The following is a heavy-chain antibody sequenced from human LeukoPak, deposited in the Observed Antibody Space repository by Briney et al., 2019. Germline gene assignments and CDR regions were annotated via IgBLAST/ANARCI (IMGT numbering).Heavy chain of an antibody. CDR1: GGSIRSYH. V-gene: IGHV4-59*12. D-gene: IGHD3-9*01. CDR2: IYYSGST. J-gene: IGHJ3*02. Sequence: SETLSLTCSVSGGSIRSYHWSWIRQPPGKGLEWIGYIYYSGSTNYNPSLKSRVTISVDTSKNQFSLKLSSVTAADTAVYYCARGSKYDILTGYYKGDAFDIWGQGTMVTVSS. CDR3: ARGSKYDILTGYYKGDAFDI.